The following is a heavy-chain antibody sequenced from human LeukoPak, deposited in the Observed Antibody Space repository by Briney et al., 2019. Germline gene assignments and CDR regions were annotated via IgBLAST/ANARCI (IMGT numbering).Heavy chain of an antibody. CDR3: ARPSSGHIPFDY. J-gene: IGHJ4*02. D-gene: IGHD6-19*01. CDR1: GYTFTSYG. V-gene: IGHV1-18*01. Sequence: GASVKVSCKASGYTFTSYGISWVRQAPGQGLEWMGWISAYNGNTHYAQKLQGRVTMTTDTSTSTVYMELSSLRSEDTAVYYCARPSSGHIPFDYWGQGTLVTVSS. CDR2: ISAYNGNT.